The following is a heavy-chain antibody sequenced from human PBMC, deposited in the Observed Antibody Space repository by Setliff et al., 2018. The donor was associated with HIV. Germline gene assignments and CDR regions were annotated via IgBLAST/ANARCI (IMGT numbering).Heavy chain of an antibody. J-gene: IGHJ2*01. CDR1: GFTFNSYA. CDR2: IWYDGRNK. V-gene: IGHV3-33*01. D-gene: IGHD5-12*01. CDR3: ARDRDTTIWYFDL. Sequence: GGSLRLSCAASGFTFNSYAMHWVRQAPGKGLEWVAVIWYDGRNKYYADSVKGRFTISRDNSKNTLYLQINSLRAEDTAVYYCARDRDTTIWYFDLWGRGTLVTVSS.